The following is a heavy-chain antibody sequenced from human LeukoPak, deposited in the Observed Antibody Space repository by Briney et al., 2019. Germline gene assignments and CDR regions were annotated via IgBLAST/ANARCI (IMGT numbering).Heavy chain of an antibody. V-gene: IGHV1-2*02. D-gene: IGHD5-18*01. CDR2: INPNSGGT. J-gene: IGHJ3*02. CDR3: ARVRVQLWSRVNDAFDI. CDR1: GYTFTGYY. Sequence: ASVKVSFKASGYTFTGYYMHWVRQAPGQGLEWMGWINPNSGGTNYAQKFQGRVTMTRDTSVSTAYMELSRLRSDDTAVYYCARVRVQLWSRVNDAFDIWGQGTMVTVSS.